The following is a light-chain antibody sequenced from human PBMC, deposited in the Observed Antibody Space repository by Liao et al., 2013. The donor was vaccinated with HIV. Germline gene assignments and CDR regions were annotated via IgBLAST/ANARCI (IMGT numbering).Light chain of an antibody. CDR1: KLGDEY. Sequence: SYELTQPPSVSVSPGQTASITCSGDKLGDEYASWYQQKPGQSPVLVIYQDTRRPSGIPERFSGSNSGNTATLTISGTQAMDEADYFCQAWDSSADVVFGGGTKVTVL. J-gene: IGLJ2*01. CDR2: QDT. V-gene: IGLV3-1*01. CDR3: QAWDSSADVV.